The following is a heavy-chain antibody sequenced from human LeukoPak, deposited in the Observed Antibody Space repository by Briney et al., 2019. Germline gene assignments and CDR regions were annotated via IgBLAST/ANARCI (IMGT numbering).Heavy chain of an antibody. CDR2: IRTDGGTS. J-gene: IGHJ4*02. D-gene: IGHD1-26*01. Sequence: GGSLRLSCSASGFTFSSYSMHWVRQAPGKGLEYVSSIRTDGGTSYDADSVMGRFTISRDNSKNTLYLQMSSLRPEDTAVYYCVKDVTGTYSGDFWGQGTLVTVS. CDR3: VKDVTGTYSGDF. CDR1: GFTFSSYS. V-gene: IGHV3-64D*06.